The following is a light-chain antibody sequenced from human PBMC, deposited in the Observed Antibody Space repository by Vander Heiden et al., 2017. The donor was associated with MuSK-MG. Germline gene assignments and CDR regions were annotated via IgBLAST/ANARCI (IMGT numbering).Light chain of an antibody. CDR3: QQYNFLIT. Sequence: EIVLTQSPATLSLSPGERATFSCTASQSVSSNLAWYQQKPGQSPRLVIYDTSTRATGIPARFSGSGSGTEFTLTIISLQSEDYAVYYCQQYNFLITFGQGTRLEIK. CDR1: QSVSSN. J-gene: IGKJ5*01. V-gene: IGKV3-15*01. CDR2: DTS.